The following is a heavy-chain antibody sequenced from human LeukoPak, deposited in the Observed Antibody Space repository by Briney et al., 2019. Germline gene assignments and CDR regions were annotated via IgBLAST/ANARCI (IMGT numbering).Heavy chain of an antibody. D-gene: IGHD3-10*01. CDR2: IYYSGST. CDR1: GGSFSGYY. Sequence: SETLSLTCAAYGGSFSGYYWSWIRQPPGKGLEWIGYIYYSGSTNYNPSLKSRVTISVDTSKNQFSLKLSSVTAADTAVYYCARDRDYYYGMDVWGQGTTVTVSS. V-gene: IGHV4-59*01. CDR3: ARDRDYYYGMDV. J-gene: IGHJ6*02.